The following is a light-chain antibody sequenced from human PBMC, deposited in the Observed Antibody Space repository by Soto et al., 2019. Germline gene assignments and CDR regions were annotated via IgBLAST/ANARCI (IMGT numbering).Light chain of an antibody. CDR2: GAS. V-gene: IGKV3-15*01. CDR3: QPYNSWRQIT. CDR1: QSIRIN. J-gene: IGKJ5*01. Sequence: EIVMTQSAATLSVSPGERATLSCRASQSIRINVGWYQQRPGQAPRLLIYGASTRATGIPARFSGSGSGTEFTLTISSLDAEDSAVSYCQPYNSWRQITFGQGTRLEIK.